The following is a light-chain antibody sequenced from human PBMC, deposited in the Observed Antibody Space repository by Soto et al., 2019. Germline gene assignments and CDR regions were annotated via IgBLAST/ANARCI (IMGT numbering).Light chain of an antibody. Sequence: DIVMTQFPDSLAVSLGERATINCRSSQSVLNRSNNKNYVAWYQQKPGQPPKLLIYWTSARESRVPDRFSGSGSGTDFTLTISSLQAEDVAVYYCQQYSDTPFAFGQGTKLEI. J-gene: IGKJ2*01. V-gene: IGKV4-1*01. CDR3: QQYSDTPFA. CDR2: WTS. CDR1: QSVLNRSNNKNY.